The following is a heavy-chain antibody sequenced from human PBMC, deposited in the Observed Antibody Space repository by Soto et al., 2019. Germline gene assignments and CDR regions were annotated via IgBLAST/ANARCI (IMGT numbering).Heavy chain of an antibody. J-gene: IGHJ6*02. CDR2: IDPSDSYT. Sequence: PGESLKISCKGSGYSFTSYWISWVRQMPGKGLEWMGRIDPSDSYTNYSPSFQGHVTISADKSISTAYLQWSSLKASDTAMYYCARLDIVVVPAAYNYYYYGMDVWGQGTTVTVSS. CDR1: GYSFTSYW. D-gene: IGHD2-2*01. V-gene: IGHV5-10-1*01. CDR3: ARLDIVVVPAAYNYYYYGMDV.